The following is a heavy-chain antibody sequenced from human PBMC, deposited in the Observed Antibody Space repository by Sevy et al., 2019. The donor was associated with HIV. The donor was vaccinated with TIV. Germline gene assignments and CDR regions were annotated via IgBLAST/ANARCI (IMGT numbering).Heavy chain of an antibody. Sequence: GGSLRLSCAASGFTFSSYSMNWVRQAPGKGLEWVSSISSSSSYTYYADSVKGRFTISRDNAKNSLYLQMNSLRAEDTAVYYCARDKTYYYDSSGYHHAFDIWGQGTMVTVSS. CDR2: ISSSSSYT. J-gene: IGHJ3*02. CDR3: ARDKTYYYDSSGYHHAFDI. V-gene: IGHV3-21*01. D-gene: IGHD3-22*01. CDR1: GFTFSSYS.